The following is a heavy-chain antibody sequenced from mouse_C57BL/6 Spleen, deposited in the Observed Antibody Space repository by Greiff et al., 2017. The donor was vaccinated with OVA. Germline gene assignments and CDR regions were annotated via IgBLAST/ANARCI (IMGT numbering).Heavy chain of an antibody. CDR2: IHPNSGST. CDR3: VGARPYDYGDPDY. V-gene: IGHV1-64*01. J-gene: IGHJ2*01. Sequence: QVQLQQPGAELVKPGASVKLSCKASGYTFTSYWMHWVKQRPGQGLEWIGMIHPNSGSTNYNEKFKSKATLTVDKSSSTAYMQLSSLTSEDSAVYYCVGARPYDYGDPDYWGQGTTLTVSS. CDR1: GYTFTSYW. D-gene: IGHD2-4*01.